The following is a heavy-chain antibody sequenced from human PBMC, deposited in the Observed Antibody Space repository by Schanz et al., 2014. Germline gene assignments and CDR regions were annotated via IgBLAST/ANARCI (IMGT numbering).Heavy chain of an antibody. CDR3: ARGGYSSGWYDRDIAHFDY. V-gene: IGHV1-18*01. J-gene: IGHJ4*02. CDR1: GYTFSDYG. CDR2: ISPYNGNT. D-gene: IGHD6-19*01. Sequence: QVQLVQSGDEVKKPGASVKVSCKTSGYTFSDYGISWVRQAPGQGLEWMGWISPYNGNTNYAQKLQGRVTMTTDTSTSTAYMELRSLRSDDTAVYYCARGGYSSGWYDRDIAHFDYWGQGTLVTVSS.